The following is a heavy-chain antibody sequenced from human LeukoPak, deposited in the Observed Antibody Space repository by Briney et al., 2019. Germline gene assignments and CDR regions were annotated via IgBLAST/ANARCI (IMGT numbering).Heavy chain of an antibody. J-gene: IGHJ4*02. V-gene: IGHV3-30*02. CDR2: IRYDGSNK. CDR3: AKVYSSGGSYFDY. CDR1: GFTVSSNY. Sequence: GGSLRLSCAASGFTVSSNYMTWVRQAPGKGLEWVAFIRYDGSNKYYADSVKGRFTISRDNSKNTLYLQMNSLRAEDTAVYYCAKVYSSGGSYFDYWGQGTLVTVSS. D-gene: IGHD2-8*02.